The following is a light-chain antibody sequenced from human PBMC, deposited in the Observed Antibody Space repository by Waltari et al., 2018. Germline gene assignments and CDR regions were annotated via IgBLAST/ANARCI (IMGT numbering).Light chain of an antibody. CDR2: GAS. CDR3: QQYGGSLIT. Sequence: EIVLTQSPGTLSLSPGERATLSCKASQNVINLAWYKQKPGQAPRLLIYGASSRATGIPDRFSGSGSGAVFTLTISRLEPEDFAVYYCQQYGGSLITFGPGTKVDIK. J-gene: IGKJ3*01. CDR1: QNVIN. V-gene: IGKV3-20*01.